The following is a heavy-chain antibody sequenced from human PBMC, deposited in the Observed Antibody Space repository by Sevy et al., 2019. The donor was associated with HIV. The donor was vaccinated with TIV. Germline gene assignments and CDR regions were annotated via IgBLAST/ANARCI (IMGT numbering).Heavy chain of an antibody. J-gene: IGHJ4*02. CDR1: EFIFSSYS. Sequence: GGSLRLSCVASEFIFSSYSMNWVRQAPGKGLEWVAYINSGSNTKYYADSVKGRFTISRDNAKNSLNLQMNSLRDEDTAAYYCARDMDYGVTGDYWGQGTLVTVSS. CDR3: ARDMDYGVTGDY. D-gene: IGHD4-17*01. CDR2: INSGSNTK. V-gene: IGHV3-48*02.